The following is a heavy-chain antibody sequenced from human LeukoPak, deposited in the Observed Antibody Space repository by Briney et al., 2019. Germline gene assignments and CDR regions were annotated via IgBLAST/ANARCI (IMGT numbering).Heavy chain of an antibody. V-gene: IGHV4-30-4*01. CDR1: GGSISSGDYY. CDR3: ARGSRLNWFDP. Sequence: PSETLSLTCTVSGGSISSGDYYWSWIRQPPGKGLEWIGYIYYSGSTYYNPSLKSRVTISVDTSKNQFSLKLSSVTAADTAVYYCARGSRLNWFDPWGQGTLVTVSS. J-gene: IGHJ5*02. D-gene: IGHD6-25*01. CDR2: IYYSGST.